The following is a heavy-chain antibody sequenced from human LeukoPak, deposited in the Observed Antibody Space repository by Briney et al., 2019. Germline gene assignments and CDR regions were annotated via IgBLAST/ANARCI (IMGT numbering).Heavy chain of an antibody. Sequence: GASVKVSCKASGYTFSSYGISWVRQAPGQGLEWMGWISAYNGNTNYAQKLQGRVTMTTDTSTSTAYMELRSLRSDDTAVYYCAREFFFRDFWSGQTPWGQGTLVTVSS. CDR2: ISAYNGNT. V-gene: IGHV1-18*01. CDR1: GYTFSSYG. J-gene: IGHJ4*02. CDR3: AREFFFRDFWSGQTP. D-gene: IGHD3-3*01.